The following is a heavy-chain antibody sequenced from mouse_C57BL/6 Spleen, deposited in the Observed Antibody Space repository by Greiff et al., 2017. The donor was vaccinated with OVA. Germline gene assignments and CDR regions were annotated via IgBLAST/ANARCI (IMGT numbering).Heavy chain of an antibody. D-gene: IGHD1-1*01. V-gene: IGHV1-69*01. Sequence: LQQPGAELVMPGASVKLSCKASGYTFTSYWMHWVKQRPGQGLEWIGEIDPSDSYTNYNQKFKGKSTLTVDKSSSTAYMQLSSLTSEDSAVYYCARYYYGSRPFDYWGQGTTLTVSS. J-gene: IGHJ2*01. CDR1: GYTFTSYW. CDR3: ARYYYGSRPFDY. CDR2: IDPSDSYT.